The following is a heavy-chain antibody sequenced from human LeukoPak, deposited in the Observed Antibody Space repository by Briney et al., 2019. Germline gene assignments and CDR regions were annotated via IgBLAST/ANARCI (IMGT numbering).Heavy chain of an antibody. D-gene: IGHD2-21*01. CDR2: IKQDGSEK. V-gene: IGHV3-7*01. Sequence: PGGSLRLSCAASGFTFSSYWMSWVRQAPGKGLEWVANIKQDGSEKYYVDSVKGRFTISRDNAKNSLYLQMNSLRAEDTAVYYCARAGGESYYYMDVWGKGTTVTVSS. CDR1: GFTFSSYW. CDR3: ARAGGESYYYMDV. J-gene: IGHJ6*03.